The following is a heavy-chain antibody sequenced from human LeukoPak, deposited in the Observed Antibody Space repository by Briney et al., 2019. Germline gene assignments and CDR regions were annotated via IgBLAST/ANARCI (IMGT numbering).Heavy chain of an antibody. CDR1: GGSISSGDYY. Sequence: SETLSLTCTVSGGSISSGDYYWSWIRQPPGKGLEWIGYIYYSGSTYYNPSLKSRVTISVDTSKNQFSLKLSSVTAADTAVYYCATSWAAAVLDYWGQGTLVTVSS. J-gene: IGHJ4*02. V-gene: IGHV4-30-4*01. D-gene: IGHD6-13*01. CDR3: ATSWAAAVLDY. CDR2: IYYSGST.